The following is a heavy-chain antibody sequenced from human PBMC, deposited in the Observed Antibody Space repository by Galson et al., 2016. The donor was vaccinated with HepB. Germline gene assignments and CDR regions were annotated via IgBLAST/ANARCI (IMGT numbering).Heavy chain of an antibody. CDR1: GFTVTNYY. CDR2: IYVGDNT. V-gene: IGHV3-53*01. CDR3: ARGVGLTGPPFFDY. D-gene: IGHD1-26*01. Sequence: SLRLSCAASGFTVTNYYMNWVRQAPGKGLEWISVIYVGDNTNYADSVKGRFAIYRDKSRNTLFLQLNGLRDEDTATYYCARGVGLTGPPFFDYWGQGALVTVSS. J-gene: IGHJ4*02.